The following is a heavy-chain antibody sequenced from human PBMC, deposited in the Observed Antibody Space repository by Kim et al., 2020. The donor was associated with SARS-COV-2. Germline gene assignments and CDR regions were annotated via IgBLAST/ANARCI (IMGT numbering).Heavy chain of an antibody. CDR3: TRQHQLLDY. Sequence: TIEYHATLKDRFIISIDGSKSIAYLQMNSLKIEDTAVYFCTRQHQLLDYWGQGTLVTVSS. D-gene: IGHD6-13*01. J-gene: IGHJ4*02. CDR2: TI. V-gene: IGHV3-49*01.